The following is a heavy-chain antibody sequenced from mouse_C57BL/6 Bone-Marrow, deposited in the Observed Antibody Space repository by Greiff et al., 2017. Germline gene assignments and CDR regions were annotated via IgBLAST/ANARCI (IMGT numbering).Heavy chain of an antibody. CDR2: IYPRSGNI. Sequence: QVQLQQSGAELARPGASVKLSCKASGYTFTSYGISWVKQRTGQGLEWIGEIYPRSGNIYYNEKFKGKATLTADKSSSTAYMELRSLTSEDSAVYFCARRAITTVADYWGQGTTLTVSS. CDR3: ARRAITTVADY. V-gene: IGHV1-81*01. D-gene: IGHD1-1*01. J-gene: IGHJ2*01. CDR1: GYTFTSYG.